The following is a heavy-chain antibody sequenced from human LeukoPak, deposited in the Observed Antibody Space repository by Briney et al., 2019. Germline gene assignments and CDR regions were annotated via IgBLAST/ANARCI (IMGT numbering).Heavy chain of an antibody. CDR1: GFTFSNYW. Sequence: GGSLRLSCAASGFTFSNYWMHWVRQAPGKGLVWVSRINSDGSITTYADSVKGRFTISRDTAKNTLYLQMNSLRAEDTAVYYCARGSIGSNFDYWGQGTLVTVSS. V-gene: IGHV3-74*01. D-gene: IGHD3-22*01. CDR3: ARGSIGSNFDY. J-gene: IGHJ4*02. CDR2: INSDGSIT.